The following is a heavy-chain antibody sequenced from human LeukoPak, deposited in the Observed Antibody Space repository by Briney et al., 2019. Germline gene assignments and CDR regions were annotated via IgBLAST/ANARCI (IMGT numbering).Heavy chain of an antibody. J-gene: IGHJ4*02. CDR1: GGSVSSGSYY. D-gene: IGHD5-12*01. CDR2: IYYSGST. Sequence: SETLSLTCTVSGGSVSSGSYYWSWIRQPLGKGLEWIGYIYYSGSTNYNPSLKSRVTISVDTSKNQFSLKLSSVTAADTAVYYCARDSPHGGYVTYWGQGTLVTVSS. V-gene: IGHV4-61*01. CDR3: ARDSPHGGYVTY.